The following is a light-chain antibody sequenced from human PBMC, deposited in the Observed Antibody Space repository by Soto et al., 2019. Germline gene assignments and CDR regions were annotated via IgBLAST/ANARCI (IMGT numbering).Light chain of an antibody. CDR3: QQYNGWPRT. Sequence: EIVMTQSPATLSVSPGETATLSCRASQRVGINLAWYQQKPGQAPRLLIYSASTRASGIPGRFSGSGSGTEFTLTISSLQSEDFAFFYCQQYNGWPRTFGQGTKVEIK. J-gene: IGKJ1*01. CDR2: SAS. CDR1: QRVGIN. V-gene: IGKV3-15*01.